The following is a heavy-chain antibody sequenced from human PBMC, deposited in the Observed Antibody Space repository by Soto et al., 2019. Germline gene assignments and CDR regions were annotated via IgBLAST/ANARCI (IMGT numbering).Heavy chain of an antibody. CDR3: AKDYSNPYYYYGMDV. Sequence: EVQLLESGGDLVQPGGSLRLSCAASGFTFSSYAMSWVRQAPGKGLEWVSAISGSGSSTYYADSVRGRFTISRDNSKNTLYLQMNRLRAEDTAVYYYAKDYSNPYYYYGMDVWGQGTTVTVSS. V-gene: IGHV3-23*01. CDR1: GFTFSSYA. J-gene: IGHJ6*02. D-gene: IGHD4-4*01. CDR2: ISGSGSST.